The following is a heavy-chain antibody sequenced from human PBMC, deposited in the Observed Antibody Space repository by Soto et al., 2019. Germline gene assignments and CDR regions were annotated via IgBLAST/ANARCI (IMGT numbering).Heavy chain of an antibody. CDR3: ARSFLGIRDAFDI. CDR2: IYPGDSDT. V-gene: IGHV5-51*01. D-gene: IGHD7-27*01. J-gene: IGHJ3*02. CDR1: GYSFTSYW. Sequence: ESLKISCKGSGYSFTSYWIGWVRQMPGKGLEWMGIIYPGDSDTRYSLSFQGQVTISADKSISTAYLQWSSLKASDTAMYYCARSFLGIRDAFDIWGQGTMVTVSS.